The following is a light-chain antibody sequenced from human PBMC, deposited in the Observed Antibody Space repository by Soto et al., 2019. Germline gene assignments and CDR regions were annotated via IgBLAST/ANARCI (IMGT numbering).Light chain of an antibody. V-gene: IGKV1-5*03. CDR1: QSISTW. CDR2: KAS. CDR3: QQYETFSGT. J-gene: IGKJ1*01. Sequence: DIQMTQSPSTLSASVGDRVTITCWASQSISTWLAWYQQKPGKAPKLLIYKASTLKSGVPSRFSGSGSGTEFTLTISSLQPDDFATYYCQQYETFSGTFGPGTKVDIK.